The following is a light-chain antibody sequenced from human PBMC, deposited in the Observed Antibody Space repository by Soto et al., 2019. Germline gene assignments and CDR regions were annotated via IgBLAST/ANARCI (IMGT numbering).Light chain of an antibody. V-gene: IGKV1-9*01. Sequence: DIQLTQAPSFLSASVGDRVTITCRASQGISSYLAWYQQKPGKXPKXXIYAASTLQSGVPSRFSGSGSGTEFTLTISRLQPEDCATYYCQQLNSYPITFGQGARLEIK. J-gene: IGKJ5*01. CDR2: AAS. CDR3: QQLNSYPIT. CDR1: QGISSY.